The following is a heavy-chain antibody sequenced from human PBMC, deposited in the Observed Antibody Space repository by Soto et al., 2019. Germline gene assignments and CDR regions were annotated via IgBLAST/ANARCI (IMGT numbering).Heavy chain of an antibody. CDR1: GLTVSNNY. V-gene: IGHV3-53*01. D-gene: IGHD3-10*01. Sequence: PVGSVRLSCEASGLTVSNNYMTWVRQAPGKGLEWVSVIYSGGNTYYADSVQGRFTISRDNSKNTLYLQLNNLRAEDTAVYYCARVNYYGSGTYYKPDYYYGMDVWGQGTTVTVS. CDR3: ARVNYYGSGTYYKPDYYYGMDV. CDR2: IYSGGNT. J-gene: IGHJ6*02.